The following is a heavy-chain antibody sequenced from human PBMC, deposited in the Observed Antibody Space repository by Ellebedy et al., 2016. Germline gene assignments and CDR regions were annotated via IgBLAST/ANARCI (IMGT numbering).Heavy chain of an antibody. J-gene: IGHJ6*02. CDR2: ISSYDGSDK. D-gene: IGHD2-15*01. V-gene: IGHV3-30*18. CDR3: AKDQGYCTAGSCVAMDV. Sequence: GESLKISCAASAFTFSSSGMHWVRQAPGKGLEWVAFISSYDGSDKYYSDSVKGRFTISRDNSKNTLCLQVNSLRAEDTAVYYCAKDQGYCTAGSCVAMDVWGQGTTVTVSS. CDR1: AFTFSSSG.